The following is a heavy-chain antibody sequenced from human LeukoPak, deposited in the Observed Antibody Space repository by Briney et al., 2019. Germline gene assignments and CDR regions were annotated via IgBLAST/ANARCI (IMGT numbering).Heavy chain of an antibody. Sequence: SVKVSCKASGGTFSSYAISWVRQAPGQGLEWMGGIIPIFGTANYAQKFQGRVTITADKSMSTAYMELSSLRSEDTAVYYCARPSSSSLTFYYMDVWGKGTTVTVSS. D-gene: IGHD6-6*01. V-gene: IGHV1-69*06. J-gene: IGHJ6*03. CDR1: GGTFSSYA. CDR2: IIPIFGTA. CDR3: ARPSSSSLTFYYMDV.